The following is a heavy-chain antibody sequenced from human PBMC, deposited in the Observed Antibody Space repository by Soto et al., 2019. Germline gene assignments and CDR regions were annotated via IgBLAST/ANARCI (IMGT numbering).Heavy chain of an antibody. CDR1: GGSISSYY. D-gene: IGHD3-3*01. CDR2: IYTSGST. Sequence: PSETLSLTCTVSGGSISSYYWSWIRQPAGKGLEWIGRIYTSGSTNYNPSLKSRVTMSVDTSKNQFSLKLSSVTAADTAVYYCARELNYDFWSGYSLVYYYGMDVWGQGTTVIFSS. CDR3: ARELNYDFWSGYSLVYYYGMDV. V-gene: IGHV4-4*07. J-gene: IGHJ6*02.